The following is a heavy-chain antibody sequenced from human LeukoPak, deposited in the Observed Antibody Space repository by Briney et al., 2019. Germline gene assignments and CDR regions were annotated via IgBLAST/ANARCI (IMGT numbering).Heavy chain of an antibody. Sequence: PGGSLRLPCAASGFTFSTYVKSWVRQAPGKGLEWVSAISGSGGSTYYADSVKGRFTISRDNSKNTLYLQMNSLGADDTAVYYCAKGNWRYFDYWGQGTLVTVSS. CDR3: AKGNWRYFDY. CDR2: ISGSGGST. CDR1: GFTFSTYV. V-gene: IGHV3-23*01. D-gene: IGHD1-1*01. J-gene: IGHJ4*02.